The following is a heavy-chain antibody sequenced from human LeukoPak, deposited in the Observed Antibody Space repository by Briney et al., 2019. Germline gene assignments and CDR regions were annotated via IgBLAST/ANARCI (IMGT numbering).Heavy chain of an antibody. J-gene: IGHJ4*02. D-gene: IGHD6-6*01. V-gene: IGHV4-59*08. CDR2: IYFSGST. Sequence: SETLSLTCTVSGGSISSYYWSWIRQPPGKGLEWIGYIYFSGSTNYNPSLKSRVTISVDTSKNQFSLKLRSVTAADTAVYFCARHVLAARPSFDYWGQGTLVTVSS. CDR1: GGSISSYY. CDR3: ARHVLAARPSFDY.